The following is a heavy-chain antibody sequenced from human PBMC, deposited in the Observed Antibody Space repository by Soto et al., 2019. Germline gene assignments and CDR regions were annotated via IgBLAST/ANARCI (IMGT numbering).Heavy chain of an antibody. D-gene: IGHD6-19*01. V-gene: IGHV1-3*01. CDR2: INAGNGNT. CDR1: GYTFTSYA. J-gene: IGHJ1*01. Sequence: ASVEVTCKASGYTFTSYAMHWVRHAPGQRLEWMGWINAGNGNTKYSQKFQGRVTITRDTSSSTAYMELSSLRSEDTAVYYCARYPGSGWGKYFQHWGQGTLVTVSS. CDR3: ARYPGSGWGKYFQH.